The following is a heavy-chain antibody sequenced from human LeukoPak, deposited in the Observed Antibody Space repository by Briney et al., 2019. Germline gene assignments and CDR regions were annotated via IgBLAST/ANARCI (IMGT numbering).Heavy chain of an antibody. J-gene: IGHJ3*02. CDR2: INHSGST. CDR3: AREYSSSIGAFDI. Sequence: SETLSLTCAVYGGSFSGYYWSWIRQPPGKGLGWIGEINHSGSTNYNPSLESRVTISVDTSKNQFSLKLSSVTAADTAVYYCAREYSSSIGAFDIWGQGTMVTVSS. V-gene: IGHV4-34*01. CDR1: GGSFSGYY. D-gene: IGHD6-6*01.